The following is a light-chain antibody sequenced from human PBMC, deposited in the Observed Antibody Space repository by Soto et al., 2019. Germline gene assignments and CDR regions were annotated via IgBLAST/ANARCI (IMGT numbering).Light chain of an antibody. Sequence: DIQMTQSPSTLSASVGDRVTITCRASQSISSWLAWYQQKPGKAPKLLIYKASSLESGVPSRFSGSGSGTEFTLTISSLQPDDFATYYCQQYNSPPFGKGTKVEIK. CDR3: QQYNSPP. CDR1: QSISSW. J-gene: IGKJ1*01. CDR2: KAS. V-gene: IGKV1-5*03.